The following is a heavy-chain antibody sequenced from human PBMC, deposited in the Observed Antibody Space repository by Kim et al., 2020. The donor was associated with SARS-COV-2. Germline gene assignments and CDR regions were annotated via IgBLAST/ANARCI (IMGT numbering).Heavy chain of an antibody. CDR2: INHSGST. V-gene: IGHV4-34*01. D-gene: IGHD6-19*01. J-gene: IGHJ4*02. CDR3: ARVPSLIAVADADY. Sequence: SETLSLTCAVYGGSFSGYYWSWIRQPPGKGLGWIGEINHSGSTNYNPSLKSRVTISVDTSKNQFSLKLSSVTAADTAVYYCARVPSLIAVADADYWGQGTLVTVSS. CDR1: GGSFSGYY.